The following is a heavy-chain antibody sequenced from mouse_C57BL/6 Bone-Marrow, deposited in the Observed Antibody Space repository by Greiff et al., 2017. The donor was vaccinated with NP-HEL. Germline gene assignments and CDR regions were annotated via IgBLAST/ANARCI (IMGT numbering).Heavy chain of an antibody. J-gene: IGHJ3*01. V-gene: IGHV1-15*01. CDR1: GYTFTDYE. Sequence: VKLMESGAELVRPGASVTLSCKASGYTFTDYEMHWVKQTPVHGLEWIGAIDPETGGTAYNQKFKGKAILTADKSSSTAYMELRSLTSEDSAVYYCVYYDYDGAWFAYWGQGTLVTVSA. D-gene: IGHD2-4*01. CDR3: VYYDYDGAWFAY. CDR2: IDPETGGT.